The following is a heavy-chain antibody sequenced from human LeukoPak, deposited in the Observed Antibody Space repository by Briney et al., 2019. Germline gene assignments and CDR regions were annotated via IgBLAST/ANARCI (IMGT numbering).Heavy chain of an antibody. V-gene: IGHV1-2*02. Sequence: ASVKVSCKASGYTFTGYYIHWVPQAPGQGLEWMGWINPNSGGTNYAQKFQDRVTMTRDTSISTAYMELSRLRSDDTAMYYCARGSKTTYYFDSSGYYFGGQGTLVTVSS. CDR1: GYTFTGYY. D-gene: IGHD3-22*01. CDR3: ARGSKTTYYFDSSGYYF. CDR2: INPNSGGT. J-gene: IGHJ4*02.